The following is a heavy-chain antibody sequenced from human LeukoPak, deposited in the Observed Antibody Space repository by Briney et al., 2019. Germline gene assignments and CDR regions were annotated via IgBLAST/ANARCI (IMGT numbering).Heavy chain of an antibody. CDR2: ISYDGSNK. CDR3: AKAGPYDTSGWDAFDI. J-gene: IGHJ3*02. D-gene: IGHD3-22*01. V-gene: IGHV3-30*18. Sequence: GGSLRLSCAASGFTFRNYGMHWVRQAPGKGLEWVAVISYDGSNKYYADSVKGRFTISRDNSKNTLYLQMNNLRAEDTALYYCAKAGPYDTSGWDAFDIWGQGTMVTVSS. CDR1: GFTFRNYG.